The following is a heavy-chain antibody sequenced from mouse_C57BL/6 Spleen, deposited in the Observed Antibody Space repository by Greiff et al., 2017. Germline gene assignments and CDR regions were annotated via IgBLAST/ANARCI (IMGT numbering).Heavy chain of an antibody. CDR3: AREGLFITTVVAPSYFDY. J-gene: IGHJ2*01. V-gene: IGHV1-39*01. CDR2: INPNYGTT. CDR1: GYSFTDYN. D-gene: IGHD1-1*01. Sequence: VQLQQSGPELVKPGASVKISCKASGYSFTDYNMNWVKQSNGKSLEWIGVINPNYGTTSYNQKFKGKATLTVDQSSSTAYMQLNSLTSEDSAVYYCAREGLFITTVVAPSYFDYWGQGTTLTVSS.